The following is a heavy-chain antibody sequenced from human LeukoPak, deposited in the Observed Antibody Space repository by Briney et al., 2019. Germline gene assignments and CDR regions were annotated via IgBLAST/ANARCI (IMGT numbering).Heavy chain of an antibody. J-gene: IGHJ6*03. CDR3: ARVGLLEWEDYYYYYMDV. CDR1: GYTSTGYY. V-gene: IGHV1-2*02. CDR2: INPNSGGT. Sequence: GASVKVSCKASGYTSTGYYMHWVRQAPGQGLEWMGWINPNSGGTNYAQKFQGRVTMTRDTSISTAYMELSRLRSDDTAVYYCARVGLLEWEDYYYYYMDVWGKGTTVTVSS. D-gene: IGHD1-26*01.